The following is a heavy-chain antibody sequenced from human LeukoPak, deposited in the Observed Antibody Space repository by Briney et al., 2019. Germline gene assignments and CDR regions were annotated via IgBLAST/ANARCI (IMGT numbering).Heavy chain of an antibody. CDR2: IYPGDSDT. D-gene: IGHD2-2*01. J-gene: IGHJ6*02. V-gene: IGHV5-51*01. CDR3: ARRKPLGSTFSGMDV. CDR1: GYSFTSFW. Sequence: GESLKISCKGSGYSFTSFWIGWVRQMPGKGLGWMGIIYPGDSDTRYSPSFQGQVTISADKSISTAYLQWSSLKASDTAMYYCARRKPLGSTFSGMDVWGQGTTVTVSS.